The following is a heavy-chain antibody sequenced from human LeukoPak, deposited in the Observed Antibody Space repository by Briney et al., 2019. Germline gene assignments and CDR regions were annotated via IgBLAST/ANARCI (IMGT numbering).Heavy chain of an antibody. CDR1: GFTFSSYA. J-gene: IGHJ4*02. CDR2: ISGSGGST. V-gene: IGHV3-23*01. D-gene: IGHD1-1*01. Sequence: TGGSLRLSCAASGFTFSSYAMSWVRQAPGKGLEWVSAISGSGGSTYYADSVKGRFTISRDNSKNTLYLQMNSLRAEDTAVYYCANLVQLELYFDYWGQGTLVTVSS. CDR3: ANLVQLELYFDY.